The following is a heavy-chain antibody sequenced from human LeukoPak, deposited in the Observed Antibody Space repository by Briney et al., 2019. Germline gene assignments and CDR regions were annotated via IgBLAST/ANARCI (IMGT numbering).Heavy chain of an antibody. CDR3: ARAKGRWFGELFSYFDY. V-gene: IGHV1-2*02. D-gene: IGHD3-10*01. Sequence: ASVKVSCKASGYTFTDHYMHWVRQAPGQGLEWMGWINPNSGGTNYAQKFQGRVTMTRDTSISTAYMELSRLRSDDTAVYYCARAKGRWFGELFSYFDYWGQGTLVTVSS. J-gene: IGHJ4*02. CDR2: INPNSGGT. CDR1: GYTFTDHY.